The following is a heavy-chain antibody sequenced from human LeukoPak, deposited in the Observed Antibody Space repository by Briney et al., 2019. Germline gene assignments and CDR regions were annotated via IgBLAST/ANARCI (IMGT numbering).Heavy chain of an antibody. J-gene: IGHJ4*02. V-gene: IGHV3-23*01. D-gene: IGHD6-13*01. CDR2: VSGSGDIS. CDR3: AKARTSTWYSSDY. CDR1: GFTFSSYA. Sequence: GGSLRLSCGASGFTFSSYAMSWVRQAPGKGLEWVSGVSGSGDISYYADSVKGRFTISRDNSKNTVNLQMNSLRAEDTAVYYCAKARTSTWYSSDYWGQGTLVTVSS.